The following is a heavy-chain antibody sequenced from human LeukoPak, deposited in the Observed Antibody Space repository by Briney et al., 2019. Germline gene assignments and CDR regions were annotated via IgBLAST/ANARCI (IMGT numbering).Heavy chain of an antibody. Sequence: GGSLRLSCAASGFTFSSYSMNWVRQAPGKGLEWVSSISSSSSYIHYADSVKGRFTISRDNAKNSLYLQMNSLRAEDTAVYYCARDLKREAAYYVFWSGYFVYWGQGTLVTVSS. CDR1: GFTFSSYS. CDR2: ISSSSSYI. J-gene: IGHJ4*02. V-gene: IGHV3-21*01. CDR3: ARDLKREAAYYVFWSGYFVY. D-gene: IGHD3-3*01.